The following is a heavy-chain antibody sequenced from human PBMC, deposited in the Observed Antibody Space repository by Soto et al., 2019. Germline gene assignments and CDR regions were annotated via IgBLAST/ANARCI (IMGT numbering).Heavy chain of an antibody. CDR1: EFTFSSYW. Sequence: EVQLVESGGGLVQPGGSLRLSCAASEFTFSSYWMHWIRQAPGKGLVWVSRINSDGSSTSYADSVKGRFTISRDNAKNTLYLQMNSLRAEDTAVYYCARDYATMIVVNNFDYWGQGTLVTVSS. V-gene: IGHV3-74*01. CDR3: ARDYATMIVVNNFDY. J-gene: IGHJ4*02. D-gene: IGHD3-22*01. CDR2: INSDGSST.